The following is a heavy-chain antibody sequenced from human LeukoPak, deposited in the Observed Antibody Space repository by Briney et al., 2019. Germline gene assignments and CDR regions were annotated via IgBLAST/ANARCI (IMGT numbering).Heavy chain of an antibody. CDR1: GGSISSYY. V-gene: IGHV4-59*01. D-gene: IGHD5-18*01. CDR2: IYYSGST. CDR3: ARLRTAMGVFDP. J-gene: IGHJ5*02. Sequence: PSETLSLTCTVSGGSISSYYWTWIRQPPGKGLEWIGYIYYSGSTNYNPSLKSRVPISVDTSKNQFSRKLSSVTAADTAVYYCARLRTAMGVFDPWGQGTLVTVSS.